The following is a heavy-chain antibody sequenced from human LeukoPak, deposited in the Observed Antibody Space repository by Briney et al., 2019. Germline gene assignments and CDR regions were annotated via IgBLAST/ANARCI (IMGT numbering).Heavy chain of an antibody. CDR1: GFTVSSNF. J-gene: IGHJ3*02. CDR3: ARATRSYYRDYLSAFDI. V-gene: IGHV3-53*01. D-gene: IGHD4-17*01. CDR2: IYSGGTT. Sequence: PGGSLRLSCAASGFTVSSNFMSWVRQAPGKGLEWVSFIYSGGTTHYADSVKGRCTISRDNSNNTLSLQMNNLRPGDTAVYYCARATRSYYRDYLSAFDIWGQGTMVTVSS.